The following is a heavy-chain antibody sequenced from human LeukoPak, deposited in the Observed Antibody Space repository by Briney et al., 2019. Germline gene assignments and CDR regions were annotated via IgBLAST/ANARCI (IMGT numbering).Heavy chain of an antibody. D-gene: IGHD3-10*01. CDR3: AKDSRSLYYYGSGSSPDY. CDR2: ISGSGGTT. CDR1: GFIFSRYG. V-gene: IGHV3-23*01. Sequence: GGSLRLSCAASGFIFSRYGMSWVRQAPGKGLEWVSAISGSGGTTYYAGSVKGRFTISRDNSKNTLYLQITSLRAEDTGVYYCAKDSRSLYYYGSGSSPDYWGQGTLVTVSS. J-gene: IGHJ4*02.